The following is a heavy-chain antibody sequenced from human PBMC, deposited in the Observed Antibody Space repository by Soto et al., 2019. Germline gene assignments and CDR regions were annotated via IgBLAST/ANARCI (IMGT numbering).Heavy chain of an antibody. CDR2: IYYSGST. V-gene: IGHV4-31*03. J-gene: IGHJ5*02. CDR3: ARAIIVRGVNPDWFDP. Sequence: QVQLQESGPGLVKPSQTLSLTCTVSGGSISSGGYYWSWIRQHPGKGLEWIGYIYYSGSTYYNPSRNSRVTISVDTSKNQCSLKLSSVTAADTAVYYCARAIIVRGVNPDWFDPWGQGTLVTVSS. D-gene: IGHD3-10*01. CDR1: GGSISSGGYY.